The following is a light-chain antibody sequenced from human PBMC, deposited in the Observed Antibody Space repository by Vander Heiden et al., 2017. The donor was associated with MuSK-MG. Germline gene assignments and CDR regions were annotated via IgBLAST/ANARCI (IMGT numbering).Light chain of an antibody. V-gene: IGLV3-21*02. CDR1: NIGGKR. Sequence: SYVLTQPPSVSVAPGQTARITCGGKNIGGKRVHWNQQKPGQAPVLGVYDDSDRPSGIPERFSGSNSGNTATLTISRVEAGDEADYYCQVWDSGSDHVVFGGGTKLTVL. J-gene: IGLJ3*02. CDR2: DDS. CDR3: QVWDSGSDHVV.